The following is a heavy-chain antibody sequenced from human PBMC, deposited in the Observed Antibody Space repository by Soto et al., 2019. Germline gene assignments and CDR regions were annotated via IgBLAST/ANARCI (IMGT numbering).Heavy chain of an antibody. CDR1: DASITNFF. V-gene: IGHV4-4*07. J-gene: IGHJ4*01. CDR3: AADSGRGGRAFDH. D-gene: IGHD3-10*01. CDR2: LYLGGAP. Sequence: QVQIQESGPGLVTPSDTLSLTCTVSDASITNFFWNWVRQPAGGPLEWIGRLYLGGAPTYNPSLRSRLFISADTSKNKVSLKLPSVTAADTAVYYCAADSGRGGRAFDHWGHGALATVSS.